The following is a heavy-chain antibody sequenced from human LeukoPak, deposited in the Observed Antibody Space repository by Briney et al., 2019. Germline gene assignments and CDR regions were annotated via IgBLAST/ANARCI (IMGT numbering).Heavy chain of an antibody. CDR2: IKQDGSEK. V-gene: IGHV3-7*01. J-gene: IGHJ4*02. D-gene: IGHD2-15*01. CDR1: GFTFSSYW. Sequence: GGSLRLSCAASGFTFSSYWMSWVRQAPGKGLEWVANIKQDGSEKYYVDSVKGRFTISRDNAKNSLYLQMNSLRAEDTAAYYCARERRYCSGGSCYSSLDYWGQGTLVTVSS. CDR3: ARERRYCSGGSCYSSLDY.